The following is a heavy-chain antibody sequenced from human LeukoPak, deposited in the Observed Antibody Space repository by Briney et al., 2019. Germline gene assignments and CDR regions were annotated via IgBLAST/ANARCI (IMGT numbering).Heavy chain of an antibody. CDR1: GYTFTSYG. CDR2: ISAYNGNI. CDR3: ARDLLLWFGDKGYFDY. J-gene: IGHJ4*02. D-gene: IGHD3-10*01. V-gene: IGHV1-18*01. Sequence: ASVKVSCKASGYTFTSYGISWVRQAPGQGLEWMGWISAYNGNINYAQKLQGRVTMTTDTSTSTAYMELRSLRSDDTAVYYCARDLLLWFGDKGYFDYWGQGTLVTVSS.